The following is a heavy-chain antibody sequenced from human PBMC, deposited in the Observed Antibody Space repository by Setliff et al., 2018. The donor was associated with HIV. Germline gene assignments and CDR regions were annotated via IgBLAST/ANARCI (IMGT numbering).Heavy chain of an antibody. D-gene: IGHD3-22*01. Sequence: SETLSLTCTVSGDLINNHNWNWIRQSPEKGLEWLGNIHYSGTSNYNSSLKSRIVISLDTSKMQFSLHFYSVTAADTAVYYCARSRIRGYYDTSPAMAFDIWGQGTMVTVSS. CDR2: IHYSGTS. V-gene: IGHV4-59*08. CDR1: GDLINNHN. CDR3: ARSRIRGYYDTSPAMAFDI. J-gene: IGHJ3*02.